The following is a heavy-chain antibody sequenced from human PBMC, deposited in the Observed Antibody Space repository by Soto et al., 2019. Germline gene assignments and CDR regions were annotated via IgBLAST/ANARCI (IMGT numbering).Heavy chain of an antibody. CDR3: ASGSHVPHY. CDR1: GASISSGGYS. V-gene: IGHV4-30-2*01. J-gene: IGHJ4*02. CDR2: ISHSGST. D-gene: IGHD6-6*01. Sequence: SETLSLTCAVSGASISSGGYSWSWIRQPPGKGLEWIGYISHSGSTYYNPSLKSRVTISVDRSKNQFSLKLSSVTAADTAVYYCASGSHVPHYWGQGTLVTVS.